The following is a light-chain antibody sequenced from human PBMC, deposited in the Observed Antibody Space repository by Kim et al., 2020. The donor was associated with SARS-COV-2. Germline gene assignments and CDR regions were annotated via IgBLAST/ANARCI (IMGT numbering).Light chain of an antibody. V-gene: IGKV3-20*01. J-gene: IGKJ1*01. CDR1: QSVSYSY. CDR2: GST. Sequence: EIVFTQSPGTLPLSPGERATLSCRASQSVSYSYLAWYQKKPGRAPRLLIYGSTRRSTGIPDCFSGSGSGTDFTLTISRLEPENVAVYYCQQYGSSTTFGQGTRVDIK. CDR3: QQYGSSTT.